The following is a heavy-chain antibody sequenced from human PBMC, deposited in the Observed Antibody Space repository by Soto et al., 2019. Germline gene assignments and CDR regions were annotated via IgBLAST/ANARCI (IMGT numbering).Heavy chain of an antibody. CDR2: INPSGGST. CDR3: ARGGDGTDIFTKYYFDY. CDR1: GYTLTSYY. J-gene: IGHJ4*02. Sequence: GASVTVSCKASGYTLTSYYMHWVRQAPGQGLEWMGIINPSGGSTSHAQKFQGRVTMTRDTSTSTVYMALSSRRSGDTAVYYCARGGDGTDIFTKYYFDYWGQGTLDTVSS. D-gene: IGHD3-9*01. V-gene: IGHV1-46*01.